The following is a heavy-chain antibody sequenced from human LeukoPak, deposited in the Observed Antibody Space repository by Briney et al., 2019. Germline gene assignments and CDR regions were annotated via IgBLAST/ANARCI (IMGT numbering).Heavy chain of an antibody. V-gene: IGHV3-21*01. CDR2: ISSSSSYI. CDR3: ARGAYYYGSGKIFDY. Sequence: GGSLRLSCAASGFTFSSYSMNWVRQAPGKGLEWVSSISSSSSYIYYADSVKGRFTISRDNAKNSLYLQMNSLRAEDTAVYYCARGAYYYGSGKIFDYWGQGTLVTVSS. D-gene: IGHD3-10*01. J-gene: IGHJ4*02. CDR1: GFTFSSYS.